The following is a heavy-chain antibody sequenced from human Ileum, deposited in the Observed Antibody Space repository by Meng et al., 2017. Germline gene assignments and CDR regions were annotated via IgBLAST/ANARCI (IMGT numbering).Heavy chain of an antibody. J-gene: IGHJ4*02. V-gene: IGHV3-74*01. CDR3: ARDRLDYSDSGFDY. D-gene: IGHD4-11*01. CDR2: ISSDGSST. CDR1: GFTFSSYW. Sequence: EVQLLESGGGLVQPGGSLSLSCAASGFTFSSYWMHWVRQAPGKGLVWVSRISSDGSSTSYAGSVKGRFTISRDNAKNTLYLQVNSLRAEDTAVYYCARDRLDYSDSGFDYWGQGTLVTVSS.